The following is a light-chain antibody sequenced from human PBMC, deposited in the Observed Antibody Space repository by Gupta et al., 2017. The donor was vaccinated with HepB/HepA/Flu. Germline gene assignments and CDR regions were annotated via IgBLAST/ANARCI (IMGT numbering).Light chain of an antibody. J-gene: IGLJ2*01. CDR1: RSDVGGYNY. V-gene: IGLV2-14*03. Sequence: SALPQPASVSGSPGPPLTISCTGTRSDVGGYNYVTWYPQPPGKAPKLQIYDVSNRTSGLASRFSASKAGNTTSLTISAHEEEDGADYYHTADTTSSNVVFGGGTKLTVL. CDR2: DVS. CDR3: TADTTSSNVV.